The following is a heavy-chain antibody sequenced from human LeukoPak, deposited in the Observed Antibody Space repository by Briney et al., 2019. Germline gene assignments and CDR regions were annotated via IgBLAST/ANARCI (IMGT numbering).Heavy chain of an antibody. J-gene: IGHJ5*02. CDR1: GYTFTGYY. D-gene: IGHD3-10*01. CDR2: INPNSGGT. CDR3: ARENVFYGSGSYYPGFDP. V-gene: IGHV1-2*02. Sequence: ASVKVSCKASGYTFTGYYMHWVRQAPGQGLEWMGWINPNSGGTNYEQKFQGRVTMTRDTSISTAYMELSRLRSDDTAVYYCARENVFYGSGSYYPGFDPWGQGTLVTVSS.